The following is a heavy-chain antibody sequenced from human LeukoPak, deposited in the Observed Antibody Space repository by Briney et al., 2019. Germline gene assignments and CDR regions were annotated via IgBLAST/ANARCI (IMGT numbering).Heavy chain of an antibody. CDR1: GGSISSYY. Sequence: ASETLSLTCTVSGGSISSYYWSWIRQPPGKGLEWIGYIYYSGSTNYNPSLKSRVTISVDTSKNQFSLKLSSVTAADTAVYYCARAVNTGRLDYWGQGTLVTVSS. V-gene: IGHV4-59*01. CDR2: IYYSGST. J-gene: IGHJ4*02. D-gene: IGHD3-10*01. CDR3: ARAVNTGRLDY.